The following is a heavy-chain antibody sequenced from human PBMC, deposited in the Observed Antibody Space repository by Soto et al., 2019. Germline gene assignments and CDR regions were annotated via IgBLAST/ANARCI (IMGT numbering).Heavy chain of an antibody. CDR1: GYTLTELS. J-gene: IGHJ4*02. D-gene: IGHD3-10*01. CDR2: FDPEDGET. Sequence: ASVKVSCKVSGYTLTELSMHWVRQAPGKGLEWMGGFDPEDGETIYAQKFQGRVTMTEDTSTDTAYMELSSLRSEDTAVYYCATVRMVRGVETVEFDYWGQGTLVTVSS. CDR3: ATVRMVRGVETVEFDY. V-gene: IGHV1-24*01.